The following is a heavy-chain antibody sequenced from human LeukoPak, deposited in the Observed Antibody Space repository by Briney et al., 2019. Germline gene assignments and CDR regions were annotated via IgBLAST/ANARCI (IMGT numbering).Heavy chain of an antibody. CDR2: IYTSGST. CDR1: GGSISSGSYY. D-gene: IGHD3-10*01. J-gene: IGHJ4*02. V-gene: IGHV4-61*02. Sequence: PSETLSLTCTVSGGSISSGSYYWSWIRQPAGKGLEWIGRIYTSGSTNYNPSLKSRVTISVDTSKNQFSLKLNSVTTADTAVYYCARPLYSSLSTMANRGESFDYWGQGTLVTVSS. CDR3: ARPLYSSLSTMANRGESFDY.